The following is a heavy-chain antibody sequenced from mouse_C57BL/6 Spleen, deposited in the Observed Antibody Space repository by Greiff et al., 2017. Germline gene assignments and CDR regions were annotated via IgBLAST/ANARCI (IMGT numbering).Heavy chain of an antibody. Sequence: VQLQQSGTVLARPGASVKMSCKTSGYTFTSYWMHWVKQRPGQGLEWIGAIYPGNSDTSYNQKFKGKAKLTAVTSASTAYMELSSLTNEDSAVYYCTEGVYGYDWFAYWGQGTLVTVSA. V-gene: IGHV1-5*01. CDR1: GYTFTSYW. CDR3: TEGVYGYDWFAY. CDR2: IYPGNSDT. D-gene: IGHD2-2*01. J-gene: IGHJ3*01.